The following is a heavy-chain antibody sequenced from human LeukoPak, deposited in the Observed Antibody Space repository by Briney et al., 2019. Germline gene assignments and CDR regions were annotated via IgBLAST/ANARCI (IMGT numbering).Heavy chain of an antibody. J-gene: IGHJ3*02. CDR3: VRDMHASGWSNDAFDI. CDR2: TYYRSRWLI. V-gene: IGHV6-1*01. Sequence: SQTLSLTCAISGDSVSSNRAAWYWIRQSPSRGLEWLGRTYYRSRWLIDYAVSVKSRIIINPDTSKNQFSLHLNSVTPEDTAVYYCVRDMHASGWSNDAFDIWGQGTMVTVSS. CDR1: GDSVSSNRAA. D-gene: IGHD6-19*01.